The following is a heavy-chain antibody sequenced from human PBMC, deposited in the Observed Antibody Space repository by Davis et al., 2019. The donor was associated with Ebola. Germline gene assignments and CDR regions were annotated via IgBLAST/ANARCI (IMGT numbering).Heavy chain of an antibody. D-gene: IGHD3-3*01. CDR1: GGTFSNYA. Sequence: SVTVSCKASGGTFSNYAITWVRQAPGQGLEWMGGIIPIFGTANYAQKFQGRLTITADESTTTAYMELRSLGSEDTAVYYCARDAGGSGYYGSWFDPWGQGTLVTVSS. J-gene: IGHJ5*02. CDR2: IIPIFGTA. V-gene: IGHV1-69*13. CDR3: ARDAGGSGYYGSWFDP.